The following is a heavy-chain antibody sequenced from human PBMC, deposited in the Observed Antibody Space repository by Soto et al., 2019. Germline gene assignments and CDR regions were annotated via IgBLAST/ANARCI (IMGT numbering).Heavy chain of an antibody. D-gene: IGHD3-9*01. CDR3: ARALTLTGYYIHDAFDI. Sequence: QVQLQESGPGLVKPSETLSLTCTVSGGSISSYYWSWIRQPPGKGLEWIGYIYYSGSTNYNPSLKSRVTKSVNTSKNQFSLKLSSVTAADTAVYYCARALTLTGYYIHDAFDIWGQGPMVTVSS. CDR2: IYYSGST. J-gene: IGHJ3*02. V-gene: IGHV4-59*01. CDR1: GGSISSYY.